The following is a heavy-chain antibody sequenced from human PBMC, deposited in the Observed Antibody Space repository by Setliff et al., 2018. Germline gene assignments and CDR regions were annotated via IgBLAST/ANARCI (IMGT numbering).Heavy chain of an antibody. CDR2: ISGSTDNT. J-gene: IGHJ3*02. Sequence: ASVKVSCKASGYTSLNYGISWVRQAPGQGLEWMGWISGSTDNTNYAQKFRGRVTMTTDTSTSTAYMELRSLRSDDTAVYYCARDYGASDGFDIWGQGTMVTVSS. CDR1: GYTSLNYG. CDR3: ARDYGASDGFDI. D-gene: IGHD4-17*01. V-gene: IGHV1-18*01.